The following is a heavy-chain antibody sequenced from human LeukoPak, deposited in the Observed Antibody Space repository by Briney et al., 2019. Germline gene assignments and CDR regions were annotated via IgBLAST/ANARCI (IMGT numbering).Heavy chain of an antibody. V-gene: IGHV4-34*01. CDR1: GGSVNYGSYY. CDR3: ARGSAYALDY. D-gene: IGHD4-17*01. Sequence: PSETLSLTCTVSGGSVNYGSYYWSWIRQPPGKGLEWIGEINHSGSTNYNPSLKSRVTISVDTSKNQFSLKLSSVTAADTAVYYCARGSAYALDYWGQGTLVTVSS. J-gene: IGHJ4*02. CDR2: INHSGST.